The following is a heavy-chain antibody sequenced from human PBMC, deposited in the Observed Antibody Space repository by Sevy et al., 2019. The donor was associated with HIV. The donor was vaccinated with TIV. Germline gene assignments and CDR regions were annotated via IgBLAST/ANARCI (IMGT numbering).Heavy chain of an antibody. CDR3: ARDACYRGYCSGGSCYSGCYYYGMDV. Sequence: GGSLRLSCAASGFTFSSYGMHWVRQAPGKGLEWVAVIWYDGSNKYYADSVKGRFTISRDNSKNTLYLQMNSLRAEDTAVYYCARDACYRGYCSGGSCYSGCYYYGMDVWGQWTTVTVSS. J-gene: IGHJ6*02. CDR2: IWYDGSNK. D-gene: IGHD2-15*01. CDR1: GFTFSSYG. V-gene: IGHV3-33*01.